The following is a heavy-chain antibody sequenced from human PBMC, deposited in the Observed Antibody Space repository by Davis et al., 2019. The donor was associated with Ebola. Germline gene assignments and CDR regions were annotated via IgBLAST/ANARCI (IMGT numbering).Heavy chain of an antibody. CDR2: IKQDGSEK. D-gene: IGHD3-3*01. J-gene: IGHJ4*02. Sequence: GGSLRLSCAASGFTFSSYWMSWVRQAPGKGLEWVANIKQDGSEKYYVDSVKGRFTISRDNAKNSLYLQMNSLRAEDTAVYYCAKAPVRFLEWFTTDYWGQGTLVTVSS. CDR3: AKAPVRFLEWFTTDY. V-gene: IGHV3-7*03. CDR1: GFTFSSYW.